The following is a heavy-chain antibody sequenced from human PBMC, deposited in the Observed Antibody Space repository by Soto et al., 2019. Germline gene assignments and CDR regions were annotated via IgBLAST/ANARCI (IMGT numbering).Heavy chain of an antibody. CDR2: ISGSGGST. V-gene: IGHV3-23*01. Sequence: QAGGSLRLSCAASGFTFSSYAMSWVRQAPGKGLEWVSSISGSGGSTYYADSVKGRFTISRDNSKNTVYLQMNSLRAEDTAVYYCADSVNWRFFDYWGQGTLVTDSS. D-gene: IGHD1-1*01. CDR1: GFTFSSYA. J-gene: IGHJ4*02. CDR3: ADSVNWRFFDY.